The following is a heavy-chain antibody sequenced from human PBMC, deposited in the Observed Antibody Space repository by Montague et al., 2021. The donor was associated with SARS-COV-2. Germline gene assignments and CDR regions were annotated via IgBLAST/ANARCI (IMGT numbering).Heavy chain of an antibody. CDR1: GFTFDSHA. CDR3: AKDLETSGWYTFFFDS. Sequence: SLRLSCAGSGFTFDSHAMSWVRPAPGKGLEWVAGISDGGTSTYYAASVKGRLIISRDNSKSTLYLQIHSLRAEDTAVYYGAKDLETSGWYTFFFDSWGQGTLVTVSS. J-gene: IGHJ4*02. D-gene: IGHD6-19*01. V-gene: IGHV3-23*01. CDR2: ISDGGTST.